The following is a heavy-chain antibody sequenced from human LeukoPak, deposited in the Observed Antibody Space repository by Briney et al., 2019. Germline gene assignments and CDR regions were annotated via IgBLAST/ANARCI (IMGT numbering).Heavy chain of an antibody. CDR3: AKDRSAYCGGDCYPGY. Sequence: PGRSLRLSCAASGFTFSSYGMHWVRQAPGKGLEWVAVISHDGSNKYYADSVKGRFTISRDNSKNTLYLQMNSLRAEDTAVYYCAKDRSAYCGGDCYPGYWGQGTLVTVSS. CDR1: GFTFSSYG. V-gene: IGHV3-30*18. D-gene: IGHD2-21*02. J-gene: IGHJ4*02. CDR2: ISHDGSNK.